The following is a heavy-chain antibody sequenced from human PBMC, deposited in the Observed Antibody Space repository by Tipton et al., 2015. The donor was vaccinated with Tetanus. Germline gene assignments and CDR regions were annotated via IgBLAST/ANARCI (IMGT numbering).Heavy chain of an antibody. V-gene: IGHV1-18*01. Sequence: QSGPEVKKPGASVKVSCKASGYTFTRYGIAWVRQAPGQGLEWVGWISPYNGNTNYGQKFQGRVTMTTETSTSTAYMELRSLRSDDTAVYFCARDMRSNWFDPWGQGTLVTVSS. J-gene: IGHJ5*02. CDR3: ARDMRSNWFDP. CDR1: GYTFTRYG. CDR2: ISPYNGNT. D-gene: IGHD3-16*01.